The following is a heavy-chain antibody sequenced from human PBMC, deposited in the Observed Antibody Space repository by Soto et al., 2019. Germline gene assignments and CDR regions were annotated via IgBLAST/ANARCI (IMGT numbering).Heavy chain of an antibody. D-gene: IGHD1-26*01. CDR1: GGSISSGDYY. CDR2: IYYSGST. J-gene: IGHJ4*02. Sequence: SETLSLACTVSGGSISSGDYYWSWIRQPPGKGLEWIGYIYYSGSTYYNPSLKSRVTISVDTSKNQFSLKLSSVTAADTAVYYCARETDSGSYSDPVYWGQGTLVTVSS. V-gene: IGHV4-30-4*01. CDR3: ARETDSGSYSDPVY.